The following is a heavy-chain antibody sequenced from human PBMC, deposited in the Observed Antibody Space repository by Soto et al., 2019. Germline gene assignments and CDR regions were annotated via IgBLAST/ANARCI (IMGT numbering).Heavy chain of an antibody. CDR1: GGSISSYY. Sequence: PSETLSLTCTVSGGSISSYYWSWIRQPPGKGLEWIGYIYYSGSTNYNPSLKSRVTISVGTSKNQFSLKLSSVTAADTAVYYCASRKPYSSSSFDYWGQGTLVTVSS. V-gene: IGHV4-59*01. D-gene: IGHD6-6*01. J-gene: IGHJ4*02. CDR3: ASRKPYSSSSFDY. CDR2: IYYSGST.